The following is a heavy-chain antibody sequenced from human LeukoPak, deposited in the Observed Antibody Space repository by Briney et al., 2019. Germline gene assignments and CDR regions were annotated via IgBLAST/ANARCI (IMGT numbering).Heavy chain of an antibody. V-gene: IGHV3-23*01. CDR2: ISGGGGNT. CDR3: ARAPTNARTRGFDY. CDR1: GFTFTSYA. J-gene: IGHJ4*02. Sequence: PGGSLRLSCAASGFTFTSYAMTWVRQATGKGLEWGSGISGGGGNTYYADSVKGRFTISRDNSKNTLYLQMNSLRAEDTDVYVCARAPTNARTRGFDYWGQGTLVTVSS. D-gene: IGHD1/OR15-1a*01.